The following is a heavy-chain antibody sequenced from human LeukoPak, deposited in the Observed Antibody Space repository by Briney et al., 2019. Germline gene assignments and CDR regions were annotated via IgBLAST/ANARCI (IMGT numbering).Heavy chain of an antibody. CDR3: ARDVGAIPFDY. CDR2: ISSSSSYI. Sequence: GGSLRLSCAASGFTFSSYCMNWVRQAPGKGLEWVSSISSSSSYIYYADSVKGRFTVSRDNAKNSLYLQMNSLRAEDTAVYYCARDVGAIPFDYWGQGTLVTVSS. D-gene: IGHD1-26*01. V-gene: IGHV3-21*01. CDR1: GFTFSSYC. J-gene: IGHJ4*02.